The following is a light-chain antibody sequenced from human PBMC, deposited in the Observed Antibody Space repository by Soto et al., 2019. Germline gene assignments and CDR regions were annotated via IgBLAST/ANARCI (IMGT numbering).Light chain of an antibody. V-gene: IGLV2-23*01. Sequence: QSVLAQPASVSGSPGQSITISCTGTSSDVGAYGSVSWYQQHPHKAPQVIIYKGIQRPSGVSNRGSGSTCGNAASLTISGLQADDEAEYFCCSSAPESTPVFGTGPKVTVL. CDR3: CSSAPESTPV. J-gene: IGLJ1*01. CDR1: SSDVGAYGS. CDR2: KGI.